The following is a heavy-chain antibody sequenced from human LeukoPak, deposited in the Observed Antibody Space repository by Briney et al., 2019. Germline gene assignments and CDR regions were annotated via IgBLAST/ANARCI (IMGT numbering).Heavy chain of an antibody. CDR3: ARGWSYYDSSGYLRPEYFQH. D-gene: IGHD3-22*01. J-gene: IGHJ1*01. CDR2: IYYSGST. Sequence: SETLSLTCTVSGGSISSGDYHWSWIRQPPGKGLEWIGYIYYSGSTYYNPSLKSRVTISVDTSKNQFSLKLSSVTAADTAVYYCARGWSYYDSSGYLRPEYFQHWGQGTLVTVSS. CDR1: GGSISSGDYH. V-gene: IGHV4-30-4*08.